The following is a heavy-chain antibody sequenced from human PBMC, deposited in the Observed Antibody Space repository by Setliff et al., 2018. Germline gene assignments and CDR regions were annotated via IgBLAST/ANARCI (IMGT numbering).Heavy chain of an antibody. CDR3: ARDRRGGYGAINWFDP. J-gene: IGHJ5*02. CDR2: IWGDGGTK. CDR1: GFTFSTYR. D-gene: IGHD3-16*01. V-gene: IGHV3-33*08. Sequence: GGSLRLSCAASGFTFSTYRMHWVRQAPGKGLEWVAVIWGDGGTKYHADSVKGRFTISRDNSKNTLYLQMNSLRPEDTAVYYCARDRRGGYGAINWFDPWGQGTLVTAPQ.